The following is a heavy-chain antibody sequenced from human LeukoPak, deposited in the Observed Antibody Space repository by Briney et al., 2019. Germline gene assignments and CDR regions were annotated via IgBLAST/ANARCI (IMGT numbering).Heavy chain of an antibody. V-gene: IGHV3-30-3*01. CDR2: ISYDGSKT. CDR1: GFTFSSYD. Sequence: QTGGSLRLSCAASGFTFSSYDMHWVRQAPGKGLEWVALISYDGSKTYYADSVKGRFTIPRDNSKNTLYLQMNSLRAEDTAVYYCAREEEAVYWGQGTLVTVSS. J-gene: IGHJ4*02. CDR3: AREEEAVY.